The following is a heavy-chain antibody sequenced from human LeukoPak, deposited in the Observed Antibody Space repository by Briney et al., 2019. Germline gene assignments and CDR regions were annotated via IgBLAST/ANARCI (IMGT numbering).Heavy chain of an antibody. J-gene: IGHJ4*02. CDR1: GYTFTGYY. V-gene: IGHV1-2*02. CDR3: ARGRRKRYYYDSSGPDTLAYFDY. Sequence: ASVKVSCKASGYTFTGYYMHWVRQAPGQGLEWMGWINPNSGGTNYAQKFQGGVTMTRDTSISTAYMELSRLRSDDTAVYYCARGRRKRYYYDSSGPDTLAYFDYRGQGALVTVSS. D-gene: IGHD3-22*01. CDR2: INPNSGGT.